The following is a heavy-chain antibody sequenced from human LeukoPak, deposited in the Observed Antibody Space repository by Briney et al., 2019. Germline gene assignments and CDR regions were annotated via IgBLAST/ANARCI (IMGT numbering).Heavy chain of an antibody. CDR1: GFTFSSYG. J-gene: IGHJ3*02. V-gene: IGHV3-23*01. CDR2: ISGSGGST. Sequence: GSLRLSCAASGFTFSSYGMSWVRQAPGKGLKWVSAISGSGGSTYYADSLKGRFTISRDNSKNTLYLQMNSLRAEDTAVYYCATHGYYYGSGSGSQAFDIWGQGTMVTVSS. D-gene: IGHD3-10*01. CDR3: ATHGYYYGSGSGSQAFDI.